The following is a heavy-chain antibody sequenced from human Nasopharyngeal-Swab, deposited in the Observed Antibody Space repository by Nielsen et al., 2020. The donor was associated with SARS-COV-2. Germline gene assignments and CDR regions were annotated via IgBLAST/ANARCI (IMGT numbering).Heavy chain of an antibody. CDR1: GYTFTSYG. CDR3: ARGPYTSGWYGPVFYGLDV. J-gene: IGHJ6*02. CDR2: INANSGGT. D-gene: IGHD6-19*01. V-gene: IGHV1-18*01. Sequence: ASVKVSCKASGYTFTSYGISWVRQAPGQGLEWMGWINANSGGTTYAQKFQGRVAMTRDTSTSTVYIELSSLRSDDTAVYYCARGPYTSGWYGPVFYGLDVWAKGPRSPSP.